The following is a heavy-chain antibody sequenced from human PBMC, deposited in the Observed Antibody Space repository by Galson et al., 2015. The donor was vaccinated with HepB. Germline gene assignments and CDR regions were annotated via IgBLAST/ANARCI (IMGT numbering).Heavy chain of an antibody. J-gene: IGHJ4*02. D-gene: IGHD3-22*01. CDR3: ARYHREYYYDSSGRAAFDY. Sequence: LSLTCTVSGGSISSSSYYWGWIRQPPGKGLEWIGSIYYSGSTYYNPSLKSRVTISVDTSKNQFSLKLSSVTAADTAVYYCARYHREYYYDSSGRAAFDYWGQGTLVTVSS. CDR2: IYYSGST. CDR1: GGSISSSSYY. V-gene: IGHV4-39*07.